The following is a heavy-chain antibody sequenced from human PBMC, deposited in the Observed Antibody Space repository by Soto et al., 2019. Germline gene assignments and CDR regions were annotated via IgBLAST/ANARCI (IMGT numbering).Heavy chain of an antibody. CDR2: ISSSSSYI. CDR3: ARDIADTAMGENFDPFDY. Sequence: EVQLVESGGGLVKPGGSLRLSCAASGFTFSSYSMNWVRQAPGKGLEWVSSISSSSSYIYYADSVKGRFTISRDNAKNSLYLQMNSLSAEDTAVYYCARDIADTAMGENFDPFDYWGQGTLVTVSS. D-gene: IGHD5-18*01. CDR1: GFTFSSYS. V-gene: IGHV3-21*01. J-gene: IGHJ4*02.